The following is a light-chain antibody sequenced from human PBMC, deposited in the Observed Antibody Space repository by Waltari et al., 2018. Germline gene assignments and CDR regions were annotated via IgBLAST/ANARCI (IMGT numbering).Light chain of an antibody. Sequence: QSALTQPPAASVSPGQSVTISCTGTSSDIGCYNYVSWYQQHPGKAPKLMIYEVTKRPSGVPDRFSASKSGNTASLTVSGLQAEDEADYYCSSFAGSTNWVFGGGTKLTVL. CDR1: SSDIGCYNY. CDR3: SSFAGSTNWV. J-gene: IGLJ3*02. CDR2: EVT. V-gene: IGLV2-8*01.